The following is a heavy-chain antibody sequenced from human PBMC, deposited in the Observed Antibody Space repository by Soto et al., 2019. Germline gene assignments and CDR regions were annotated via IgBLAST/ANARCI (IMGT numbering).Heavy chain of an antibody. CDR3: AQGQGDGRGDYFDY. D-gene: IGHD3-10*01. CDR2: ISGDGSNT. Sequence: GGSLRLSCAASGFTFSSYGMHWVRQAPGKGLEWVAVISGDGSNTYYADSVKGRFTISRDNSKNTLYLQMNSLRAEDTAVYYCAQGQGDGRGDYFDYWGQGTLVTVSS. V-gene: IGHV3-30*18. J-gene: IGHJ4*02. CDR1: GFTFSSYG.